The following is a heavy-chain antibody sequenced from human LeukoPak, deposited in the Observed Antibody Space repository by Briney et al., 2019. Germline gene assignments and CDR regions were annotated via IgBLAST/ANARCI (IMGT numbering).Heavy chain of an antibody. CDR1: GGSFSGYY. CDR3: ARAQYVDISGFYPGY. J-gene: IGHJ4*02. CDR2: INHSGST. Sequence: SETLSLTCAVYGGSFSGYYWNWIRQPPGKGLEWIGEINHSGSTNYNPSLRSRVTISVDTSKSQFSLKLSSVTAAGTAVYYCARAQYVDISGFYPGYWGQGTLVTVSS. D-gene: IGHD3-22*01. V-gene: IGHV4-34*01.